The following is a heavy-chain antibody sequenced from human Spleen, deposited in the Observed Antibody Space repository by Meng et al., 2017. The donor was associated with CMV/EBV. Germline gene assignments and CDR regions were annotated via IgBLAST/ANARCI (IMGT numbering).Heavy chain of an antibody. CDR2: IDTDAGT. CDR1: GFTVSSNY. Sequence: GESLKISCAVSGFTVSSNYMSWVRQAPGKGLEWVSVIDTDAGTNYADSVKGRFTISRDNSKNTLYLQMNSLGADDTAVYYCASGVLFDFWGQGTLVTVSS. V-gene: IGHV3-66*02. D-gene: IGHD2-8*01. CDR3: ASGVLFDF. J-gene: IGHJ4*02.